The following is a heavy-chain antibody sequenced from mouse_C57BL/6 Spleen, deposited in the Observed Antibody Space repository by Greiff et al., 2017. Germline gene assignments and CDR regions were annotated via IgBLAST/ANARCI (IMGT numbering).Heavy chain of an antibody. CDR2: ISNGGGST. CDR1: GFTFSDYY. J-gene: IGHJ2*01. V-gene: IGHV5-12*01. Sequence: DVKLVESGGGLVQPGGSLKLSCAASGFTFSDYYMYWVRQTPEKRLEWVAYISNGGGSTYYPDTVKGRFTISRDNAKNTLYLQMSRLKSEDTAMYYCARRGYDGFDYWGQGTTLTVSS. D-gene: IGHD2-2*01. CDR3: ARRGYDGFDY.